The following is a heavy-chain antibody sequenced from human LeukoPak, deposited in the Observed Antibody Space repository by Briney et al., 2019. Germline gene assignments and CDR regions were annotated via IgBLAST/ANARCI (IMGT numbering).Heavy chain of an antibody. J-gene: IGHJ4*02. V-gene: IGHV4-34*01. CDR3: ARGRLVYGGPDY. D-gene: IGHD4-23*01. CDR1: GGSFSGYY. CDR2: INHSGST. Sequence: SETLSLTCAVYGGSFSGYYWSWIRQPPGKGLEWTGEINHSGSTNYNPSLKSRVTISVDTSKNQFSLKLSSVTAADTAVYYCARGRLVYGGPDYWGQGTLVTVSS.